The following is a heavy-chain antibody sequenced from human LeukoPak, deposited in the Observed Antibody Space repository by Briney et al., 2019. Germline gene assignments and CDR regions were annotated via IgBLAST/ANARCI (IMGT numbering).Heavy chain of an antibody. CDR1: GGSMSSGSYY. D-gene: IGHD1-1*01. J-gene: IGHJ4*02. CDR2: VYTSGST. V-gene: IGHV4-61*02. Sequence: SETLSLTCTVSGGSMSSGSYYWSWIRQPAGKGLEWIGRVYTSGSTNYNPSLKSRVTISVDTSKNQFSLRMSSVTAADTAVYYCASELESLDRVDYWGQGILVTVSS. CDR3: ASELESLDRVDY.